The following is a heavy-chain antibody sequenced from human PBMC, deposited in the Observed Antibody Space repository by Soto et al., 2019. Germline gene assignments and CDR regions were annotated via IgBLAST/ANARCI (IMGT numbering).Heavy chain of an antibody. J-gene: IGHJ5*02. CDR1: GGSISSYF. Sequence: QVQLQESGPGLVKPSETLSLTCTVSGGSISSYFWSWIRQPPGKGLEWIGYIYYSESTNYNPSLKRRVTISEDTSKNQFSLKLSSVTAADTAVYYCARDRGLGSGWYGWFDPWGQGTLVTVSS. V-gene: IGHV4-59*01. D-gene: IGHD6-19*01. CDR2: IYYSEST. CDR3: ARDRGLGSGWYGWFDP.